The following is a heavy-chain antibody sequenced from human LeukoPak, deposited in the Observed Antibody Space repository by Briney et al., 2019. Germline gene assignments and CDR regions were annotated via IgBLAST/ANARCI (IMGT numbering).Heavy chain of an antibody. CDR2: IYYSGST. J-gene: IGHJ4*02. Sequence: SEPLSLPCTVSGDSLSSSYDWGWIRQSPGEGREWIAYIYYSGSTSFNPSPKSRATISVDTSKNQFSLKLSSVTAADTAGYYCARGKRWFDDWGQGTLVTVSS. D-gene: IGHD2-15*01. CDR1: GDSLSSSYD. CDR3: ARGKRWFDD. V-gene: IGHV4-61*01.